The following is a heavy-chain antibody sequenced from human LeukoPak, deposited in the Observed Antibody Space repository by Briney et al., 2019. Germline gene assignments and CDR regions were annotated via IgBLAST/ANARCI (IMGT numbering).Heavy chain of an antibody. CDR1: GFTFRSYW. CDR3: ARVHVPSGGDLAKVSGWTTAYFDY. Sequence: KAGGSLRLSCAASGFTFRSYWMNWVRQAPGKGLEWVSSISSSSSYIYYADSVKGRFTISRDNAKNSLYLQMNSLRAEDTAVYYCARVHVPSGGDLAKVSGWTTAYFDYWGQGTLATVSS. D-gene: IGHD6-19*01. V-gene: IGHV3-21*01. J-gene: IGHJ4*02. CDR2: ISSSSSYI.